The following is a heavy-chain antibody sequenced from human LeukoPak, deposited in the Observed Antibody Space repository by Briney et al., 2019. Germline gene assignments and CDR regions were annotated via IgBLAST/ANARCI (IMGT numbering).Heavy chain of an antibody. D-gene: IGHD3-10*01. J-gene: IGHJ4*02. CDR2: IKQDGSEK. CDR3: ARVLVVRGVIKFDY. Sequence: GGSLRLSCAASGFTFSSYWMSWVRQAPGKGLEWVANIKQDGSEKYYVDSVKGRFTISRDNAKNSLYLQMNSLRAEDTAVYYCARVLVVRGVIKFDYWGQGTLVTVSS. V-gene: IGHV3-7*04. CDR1: GFTFSSYW.